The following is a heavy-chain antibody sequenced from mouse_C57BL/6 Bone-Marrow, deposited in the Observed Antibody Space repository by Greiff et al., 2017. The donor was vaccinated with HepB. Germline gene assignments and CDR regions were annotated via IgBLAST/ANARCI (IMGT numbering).Heavy chain of an antibody. V-gene: IGHV5-9-1*02. Sequence: EVMLVESGEGLVKPGGSLKLSCAASGFTFSSYAMSWVRQTPEKRLEWVAYISSGGDYTYYADTVKGRFTISRDNARNTLYLQMSSLKSEDTAMFYCTRDRPYYYGSSWYFDVWGTGTTVTVSS. CDR2: ISSGGDYT. J-gene: IGHJ1*03. CDR3: TRDRPYYYGSSWYFDV. D-gene: IGHD1-1*01. CDR1: GFTFSSYA.